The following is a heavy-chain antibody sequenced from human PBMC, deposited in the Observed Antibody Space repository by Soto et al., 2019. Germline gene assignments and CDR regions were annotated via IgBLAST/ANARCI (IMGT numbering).Heavy chain of an antibody. Sequence: QVQLQESGPGLVKPSGTLSLTCAVSSGSISTNNWWHWVRQPPGKGLEGIGEIFHSGSTNYSPSLKSRVTMSVDIFKNQFSLTLSSVTAADTAVYCCARERGTGTYQGFDYWGQGTLVTVSS. CDR3: ARERGTGTYQGFDY. V-gene: IGHV4-4*01. J-gene: IGHJ4*02. D-gene: IGHD1-26*01. CDR2: IFHSGST. CDR1: SGSISTNNW.